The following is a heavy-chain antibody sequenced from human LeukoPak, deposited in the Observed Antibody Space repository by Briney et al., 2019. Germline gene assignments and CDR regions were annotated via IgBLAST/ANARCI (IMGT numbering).Heavy chain of an antibody. V-gene: IGHV4-38-2*02. CDR1: GYSISSGYY. Sequence: SETLSLTCAVSGYSISSGYYWGWIRQPPGKGLEWIGSMYHSGSSYYNPSLKSRITISLDTSKNQFSLELSSVTAAGTAVYYCARDLYGDYLNWFDPWGQGTLVTVSS. D-gene: IGHD4-17*01. CDR3: ARDLYGDYLNWFDP. J-gene: IGHJ5*02. CDR2: MYHSGSS.